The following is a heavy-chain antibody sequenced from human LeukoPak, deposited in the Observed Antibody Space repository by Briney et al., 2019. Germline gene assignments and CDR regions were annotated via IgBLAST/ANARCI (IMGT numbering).Heavy chain of an antibody. V-gene: IGHV4-38-2*02. D-gene: IGHD6-13*01. CDR3: ARGRGQQLVFPLGRYYYYYMDV. CDR1: GYSISSGYY. CDR2: INHSGST. J-gene: IGHJ6*03. Sequence: SETLSLTCTVSGYSISSGYYWGWIRQPPGKGLEWIGEINHSGSTNYNPSLKSRVTISVDTSKNQFSLKLSSVTAADTAVYYCARGRGQQLVFPLGRYYYYYMDVWGKGTTVTVSS.